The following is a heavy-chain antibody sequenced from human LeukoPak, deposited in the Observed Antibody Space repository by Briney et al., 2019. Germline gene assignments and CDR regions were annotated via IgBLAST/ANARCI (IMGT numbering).Heavy chain of an antibody. D-gene: IGHD3-10*01. V-gene: IGHV4-39*01. CDR2: IYYSGGT. CDR3: ARLINYYFDY. Sequence: PSETLSLTCTVSGGSISSSSYYWGWIRQPPGKGLEWIGSIYYSGGTYYNPSLKSRVTICVDTSKNQFSLKLSSVTAADTAVYYCARLINYYFDYWGQGTLVTVSS. J-gene: IGHJ4*02. CDR1: GGSISSSSYY.